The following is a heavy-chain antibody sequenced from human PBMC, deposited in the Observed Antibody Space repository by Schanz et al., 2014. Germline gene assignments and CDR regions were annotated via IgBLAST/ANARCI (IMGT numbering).Heavy chain of an antibody. Sequence: DVQLLESGGGLVQPGGSLRLSCAASGFTFTNYAMSWVRQAPGKGLEWVANIKRDGSEKNYLDSVKGRFTISRDNAKNSLFLQMNSLRAEDTAVYYCVRDSFFAFDYWGQGTLVTVSS. CDR1: GFTFTNYA. V-gene: IGHV3-7*01. J-gene: IGHJ4*02. CDR2: IKRDGSEK. CDR3: VRDSFFAFDY. D-gene: IGHD3-3*01.